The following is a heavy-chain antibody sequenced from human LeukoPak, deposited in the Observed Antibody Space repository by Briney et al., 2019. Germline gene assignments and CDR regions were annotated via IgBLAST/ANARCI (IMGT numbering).Heavy chain of an antibody. D-gene: IGHD5-12*01. J-gene: IGHJ4*02. Sequence: GGSLRLSCAASGFIFIRNWLSWVRQAPGRGRAGVANINLDGSVKYYVDSVKGRFAISRDNAKNSLSLQMNSLRAEDTAVYYCARLRPGSQIDYWGQGTLVTVSS. CDR2: INLDGSVK. V-gene: IGHV3-7*01. CDR1: GFIFIRNW. CDR3: ARLRPGSQIDY.